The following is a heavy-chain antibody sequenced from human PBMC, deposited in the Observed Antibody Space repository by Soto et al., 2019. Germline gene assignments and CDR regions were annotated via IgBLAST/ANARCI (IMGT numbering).Heavy chain of an antibody. V-gene: IGHV3-72*01. CDR2: TRNKANSYTT. CDR1: GFTFSDHY. D-gene: IGHD3-10*01. J-gene: IGHJ4*02. CDR3: ARDYGGSGSYWALGY. Sequence: GGSLRLSCAASGFTFSDHYMDWVRQAPGKGLEWVGRTRNKANSYTTEYAASVKGRFTISRDDSKNSLYLQMNSLKTEDTAVYYCARDYGGSGSYWALGYWGQGTLVTVSS.